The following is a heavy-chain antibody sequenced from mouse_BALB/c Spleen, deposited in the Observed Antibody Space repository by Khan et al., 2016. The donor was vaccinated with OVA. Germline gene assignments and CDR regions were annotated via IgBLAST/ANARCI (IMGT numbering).Heavy chain of an antibody. CDR2: ISYSGST. V-gene: IGHV3-8*02. Sequence: EVQLQESGPSLVKPSQTLSLTCSVTGDSITNGYSNWIRKFPGNKLEYMGYISYSGSTYYNPSLNSRISITRDTSKNQYHLQLHSVTTEDTATYYCARGNYPFVYWGQGTLVTVSA. CDR1: GDSITNGY. J-gene: IGHJ3*01. CDR3: ARGNYPFVY. D-gene: IGHD2-1*01.